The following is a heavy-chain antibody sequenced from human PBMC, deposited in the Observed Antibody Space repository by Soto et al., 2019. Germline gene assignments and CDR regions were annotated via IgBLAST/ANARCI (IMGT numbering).Heavy chain of an antibody. J-gene: IGHJ4*02. V-gene: IGHV1-2*02. D-gene: IGHD4-17*01. Sequence: ASVKVSWKASGYTFTSYAMHWVRQAPGQGLEWMGWINPDSGGTNYAQKFQGRVTMTRDTSISTAYMELSRLRSDDTAVYYCARGHDYGDYYFFDYWGQGTLVTVSS. CDR2: INPDSGGT. CDR3: ARGHDYGDYYFFDY. CDR1: GYTFTSYA.